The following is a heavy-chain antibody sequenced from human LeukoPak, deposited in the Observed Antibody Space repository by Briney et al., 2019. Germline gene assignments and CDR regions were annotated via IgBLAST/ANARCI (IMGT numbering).Heavy chain of an antibody. Sequence: ASVKVSCKASGYTFTSYGISWVRQAPGQGLEWMGIINPSGGSTSYAQKFQGRVTMTRDTSTSTVYMELSSLRSEDTAVYYCARDGPNSGYDPEGDYYYYGMDVWGQGTTVTVSS. V-gene: IGHV1-46*01. D-gene: IGHD5-12*01. CDR2: INPSGGST. CDR1: GYTFTSYG. J-gene: IGHJ6*02. CDR3: ARDGPNSGYDPEGDYYYYGMDV.